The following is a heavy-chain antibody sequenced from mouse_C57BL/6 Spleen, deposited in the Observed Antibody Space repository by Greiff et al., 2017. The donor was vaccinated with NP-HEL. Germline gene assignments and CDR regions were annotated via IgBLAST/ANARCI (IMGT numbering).Heavy chain of an antibody. CDR2: INPNNGGT. D-gene: IGHD2-3*01. Sequence: VQLKESGPELVKPGASVKMSCKASGYTFTDYNMHWVKQSHGKSLEWIGYINPNNGGTSYNQKFKGKATLTVNKSSSTAYMELRSLTSEDSAVYYCARGLLHYFDYWGQGTTLTVSS. CDR3: ARGLLHYFDY. V-gene: IGHV1-22*01. J-gene: IGHJ2*01. CDR1: GYTFTDYN.